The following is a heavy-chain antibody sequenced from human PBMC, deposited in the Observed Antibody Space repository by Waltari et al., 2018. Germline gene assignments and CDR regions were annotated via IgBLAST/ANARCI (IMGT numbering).Heavy chain of an antibody. J-gene: IGHJ6*02. V-gene: IGHV1-46*01. CDR3: ARYSSGWNYYYYGMDV. Sequence: VQLVESGGGLVQPGGSLRLSCAASGFTFSSYWMSWVRQAPGQGLEWMGIINPSGGSTSYAQKFQGRVTMTRDTSTSTVYRELSSLRSEDTAVYYCARYSSGWNYYYYGMDVWGQGTTVTVSS. CDR1: GFTFSSYW. D-gene: IGHD6-19*01. CDR2: INPSGGST.